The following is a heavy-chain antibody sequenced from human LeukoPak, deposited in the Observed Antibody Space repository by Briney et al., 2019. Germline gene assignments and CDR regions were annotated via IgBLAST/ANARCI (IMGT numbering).Heavy chain of an antibody. J-gene: IGHJ6*02. CDR3: ARGHAAVAVTHGMDV. Sequence: SETLSLTCAVYGGSFSGYYWSWLRQPPGKGLEWIGEINHSGSTNYNPSLKSRVTISVDTSKNQFSLKLSSVTAADTAVYYCARGHAAVAVTHGMDVWGQGTTVTVSS. D-gene: IGHD6-19*01. CDR2: INHSGST. V-gene: IGHV4-34*01. CDR1: GGSFSGYY.